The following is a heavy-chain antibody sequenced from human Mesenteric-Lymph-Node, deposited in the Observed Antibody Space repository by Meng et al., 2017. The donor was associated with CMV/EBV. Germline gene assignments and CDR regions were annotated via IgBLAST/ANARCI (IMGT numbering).Heavy chain of an antibody. CDR2: IYYSGST. CDR1: GASMSSGGHY. Sequence: VSGASMSSGGHYWAWIRQHPGKGLEWIGYIYYSGSTYYNPSLKSRVTISVDTSQNQFSLKLSSVTAADTAVYFYARIGRDSWYYFDYWGQGTLVTVSS. V-gene: IGHV4-31*02. CDR3: ARIGRDSWYYFDY. J-gene: IGHJ4*02. D-gene: IGHD6-13*01.